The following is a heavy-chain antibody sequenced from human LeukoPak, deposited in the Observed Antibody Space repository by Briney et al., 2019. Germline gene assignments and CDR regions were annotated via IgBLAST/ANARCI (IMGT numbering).Heavy chain of an antibody. D-gene: IGHD3-10*01. J-gene: IGHJ4*02. Sequence: GGSLRLSCAASGFTFSSYAMSWVRQAPGKGLEWVSAISGSGGSTYYADSVKGRFTISRDNSKNTLYLQMNSLRAEDTAVYYCAKPPAMVRGVIINYFDYWGQGTLVTVSA. CDR1: GFTFSSYA. CDR3: AKPPAMVRGVIINYFDY. V-gene: IGHV3-23*01. CDR2: ISGSGGST.